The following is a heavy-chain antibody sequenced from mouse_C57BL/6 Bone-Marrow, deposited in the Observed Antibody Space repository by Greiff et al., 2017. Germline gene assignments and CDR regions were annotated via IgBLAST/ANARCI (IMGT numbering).Heavy chain of an antibody. CDR3: ARGYDYDYAMDY. Sequence: EVQGVESGPELVKPGASVKISCKASGYSFTDYNMNWVKQSNGKSLEWIGVINPNYGTTSYNQKFKGKATLTVDKSSSTAYMQLNSLTSEDSADYYCARGYDYDYAMDYGDQGHSVTLTS. CDR1: GYSFTDYN. J-gene: IGHJ4*01. CDR2: INPNYGTT. D-gene: IGHD2-4*01. V-gene: IGHV1-39*01.